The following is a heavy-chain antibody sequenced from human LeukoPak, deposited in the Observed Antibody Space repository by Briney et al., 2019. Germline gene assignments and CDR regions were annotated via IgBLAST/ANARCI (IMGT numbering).Heavy chain of an antibody. CDR2: IIPIFGTA. Sequence: SVKVSCKASGYTFTSYAISWVRQAPGQGLEWMGGIIPIFGTANYAQKFQGRVTITADESTSTAYMELSSLRSEDTAVYYCAREVLTGYLSYHFDYWGQGTLVTVSS. CDR3: AREVLTGYLSYHFDY. V-gene: IGHV1-69*13. CDR1: GYTFTSYA. D-gene: IGHD3-9*01. J-gene: IGHJ4*02.